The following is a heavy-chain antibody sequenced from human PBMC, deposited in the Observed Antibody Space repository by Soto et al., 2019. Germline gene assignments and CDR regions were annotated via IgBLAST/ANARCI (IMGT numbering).Heavy chain of an antibody. Sequence: GGSLRLSCAASGFTFSSYAMSWVRQAPGKGLEWVSAISGSGGSTYYADSVKGRFTISRDNSKNTLYLQMNSLRAEDTAVYYCAKVKDGIQLWPYLFDYWGQGTLVTVS. J-gene: IGHJ4*02. CDR1: GFTFSSYA. CDR2: ISGSGGST. CDR3: AKVKDGIQLWPYLFDY. V-gene: IGHV3-23*01. D-gene: IGHD5-18*01.